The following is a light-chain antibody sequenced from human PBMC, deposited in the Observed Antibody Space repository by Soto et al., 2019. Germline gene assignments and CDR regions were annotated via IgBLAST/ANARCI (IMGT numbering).Light chain of an antibody. CDR3: ATWDDSLNGLV. V-gene: IGLV1-44*01. Sequence: QSVLTQPPSASGTPGQRVTIPCSGSSSNIGSNFVNWYQQLPGTAPKLLMYNNNQRPSGVPDRFSGSKSGTSASLANSGLQSEDEADYHCATWDDSLNGLVFGGGTKLTVL. J-gene: IGLJ3*02. CDR1: SSNIGSNF. CDR2: NNN.